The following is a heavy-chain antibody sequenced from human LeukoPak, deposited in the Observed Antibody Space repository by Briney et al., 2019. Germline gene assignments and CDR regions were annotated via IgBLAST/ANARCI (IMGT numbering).Heavy chain of an antibody. D-gene: IGHD6-19*01. V-gene: IGHV3-23*01. J-gene: IGHJ4*02. Sequence: AGGSLRLSCTASGFTFGDYAMSWVRQAPGKGLEWVSAISGSGGSTYYADSVKGRFTISRDNSKNTLYLQMNSLRAEDTAVYYCAKGIAVAGRNGFDYWGQGTLVTVSS. CDR3: AKGIAVAGRNGFDY. CDR1: GFTFGDYA. CDR2: ISGSGGST.